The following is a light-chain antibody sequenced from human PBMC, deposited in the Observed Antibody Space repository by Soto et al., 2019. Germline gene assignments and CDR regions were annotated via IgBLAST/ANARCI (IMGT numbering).Light chain of an antibody. J-gene: IGKJ1*01. CDR2: YAS. V-gene: IGKV1-5*01. CDR1: QSIXSR. Sequence: IQVTQSAATLSASVGERVTIPCRASQSIXSRLAWYEQKPGKAPKFLXAYASSLERGGPSRLSGSGSAKEFTLTISSLQPDYVAIYYCQQYNSDSETFGQGTKVDIK. CDR3: QQYNSDSET.